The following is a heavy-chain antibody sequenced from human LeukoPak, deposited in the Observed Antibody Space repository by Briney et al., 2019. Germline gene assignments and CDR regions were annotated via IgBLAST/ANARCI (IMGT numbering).Heavy chain of an antibody. CDR2: IDWDDDK. D-gene: IGHD3-16*01. V-gene: IGHV2-70*11. J-gene: IGHJ4*02. Sequence: SGPALVKPTQTLTLTCTFTGFSLSTSGVCVNWIRQPPGKALEWLARIDWDDDKYYSTSLKTRLTISKDTSKNQVVPTMTNMDPVDTATYYCARTLGRDFDYWGQGTLVTVSS. CDR1: GFSLSTSGVC. CDR3: ARTLGRDFDY.